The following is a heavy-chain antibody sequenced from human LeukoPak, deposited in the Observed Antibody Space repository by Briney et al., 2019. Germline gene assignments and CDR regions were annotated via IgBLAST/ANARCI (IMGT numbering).Heavy chain of an antibody. J-gene: IGHJ5*02. CDR3: AHQVPPNDEFFDH. CDR1: GFTFSSYS. V-gene: IGHV3-23*01. Sequence: PGRSLRLSCVASGFTFSSYSMHWVRQAPGGGLEWLSGISNTGRATDYADSIKGRFTISRDNSKNTVFLQMNSLRAEDTAEYFCAHQVPPNDEFFDHWGQGTLVTVSS. CDR2: ISNTGRAT.